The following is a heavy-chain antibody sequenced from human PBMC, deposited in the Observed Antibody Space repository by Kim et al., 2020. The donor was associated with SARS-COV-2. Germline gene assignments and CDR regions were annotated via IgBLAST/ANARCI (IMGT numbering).Heavy chain of an antibody. CDR2: ISSDGSDK. Sequence: GGSLRLSCAASEFTFSAYAMHWVRQAPGKGLEWVTVISSDGSDKYYADSVKGRFTISRDNSKNTLYLEMNSLRGEDTAVYYCAKEKYSDASFDYWGQGTLVTVSS. D-gene: IGHD6-6*01. J-gene: IGHJ4*02. CDR3: AKEKYSDASFDY. CDR1: EFTFSAYA. V-gene: IGHV3-30*18.